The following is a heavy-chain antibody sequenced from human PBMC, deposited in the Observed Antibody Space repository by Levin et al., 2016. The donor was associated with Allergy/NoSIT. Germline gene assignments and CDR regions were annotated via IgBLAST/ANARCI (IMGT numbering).Heavy chain of an antibody. J-gene: IGHJ5*02. Sequence: SETLSLTCTVSGGSISSYYWSWIRQPPGKGLEWIGYIYYSGSTNYNPSLKSRVTISVDTSKNQFSLKLSSVTAADTAVYYCARGGGNGDYDWFDPWGQGTLVTVSS. CDR3: ARGGGNGDYDWFDP. D-gene: IGHD4-17*01. V-gene: IGHV4-59*01. CDR1: GGSISSYY. CDR2: IYYSGST.